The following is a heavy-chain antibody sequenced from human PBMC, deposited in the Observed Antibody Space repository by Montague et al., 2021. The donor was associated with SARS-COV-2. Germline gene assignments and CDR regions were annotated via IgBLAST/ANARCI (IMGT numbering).Heavy chain of an antibody. Sequence: PALGKPTQTLTLTCTFSGFPLSTSGVGVGWIRQPPGKALEWLALIYWDDDKRYSPSLKSRLTITKDTSKNQVVLTMTNMDPVDTATYYCAHRRGLLLSDAFDIWGQGTMVTVSS. CDR3: AHRRGLLLSDAFDI. D-gene: IGHD1-26*01. CDR1: GFPLSTSGVG. V-gene: IGHV2-5*02. CDR2: IYWDDDK. J-gene: IGHJ3*02.